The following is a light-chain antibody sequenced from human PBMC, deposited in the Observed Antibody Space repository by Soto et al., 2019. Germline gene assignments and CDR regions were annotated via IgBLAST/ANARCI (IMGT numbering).Light chain of an antibody. Sequence: QSVLTQPVSVSGSPGQSITISSTGTSSDVGGYNFVSWYQHHPGKASKFMIYDVSNRPSGVSDRFSGSKSGNTASLTISGLQAEDEDDYYCSSYTSSSTHVVFGGGTKVTVL. CDR3: SSYTSSSTHVV. CDR1: SSDVGGYNF. V-gene: IGLV2-14*03. J-gene: IGLJ2*01. CDR2: DVS.